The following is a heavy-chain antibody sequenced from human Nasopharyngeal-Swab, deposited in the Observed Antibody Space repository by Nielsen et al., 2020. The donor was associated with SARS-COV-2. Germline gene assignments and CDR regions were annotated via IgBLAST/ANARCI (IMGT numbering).Heavy chain of an antibody. CDR2: IRSKAYGGTT. CDR3: TRAERGAGAGVYYFDY. J-gene: IGHJ4*02. Sequence: WLRQPPGKGLEWVGFIRSKAYGGTTEYAASVKGRFTISRDDSKSIAYLQMNSLKTEDTAVYYCTRAERGAGAGVYYFDYWGQGTLVTVSS. D-gene: IGHD6-19*01. V-gene: IGHV3-49*02.